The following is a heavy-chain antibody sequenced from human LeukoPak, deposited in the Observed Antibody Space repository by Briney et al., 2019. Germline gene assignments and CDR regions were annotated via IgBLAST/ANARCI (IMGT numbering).Heavy chain of an antibody. Sequence: GASVTVSCKASGYTFTRYGLRWVRQAPGQGLGWMGWISGYSGKTNYAQKLQDRVTMTTDTSTSTAYMDLRSLRSADTAVYYCARAYSGYAPHDYWGQGTLVTVSS. CDR1: GYTFTRYG. CDR3: ARAYSGYAPHDY. J-gene: IGHJ4*02. CDR2: ISGYSGKT. D-gene: IGHD5-12*01. V-gene: IGHV1-18*01.